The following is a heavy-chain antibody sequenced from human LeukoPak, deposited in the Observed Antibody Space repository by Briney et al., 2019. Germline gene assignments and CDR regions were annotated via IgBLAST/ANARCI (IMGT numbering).Heavy chain of an antibody. Sequence: ASVKVSFKVSGYTLTELSMHWVRQAPGKGLEWMGGFDPEDGETIYAQKFQGRVTMTEDTSTDTAYMELSSLRSEDTAVYYCATVSAGYGYYYYYYMDVWGKGTTVTVSS. CDR1: GYTLTELS. D-gene: IGHD6-19*01. CDR3: ATVSAGYGYYYYYYMDV. V-gene: IGHV1-24*01. CDR2: FDPEDGET. J-gene: IGHJ6*03.